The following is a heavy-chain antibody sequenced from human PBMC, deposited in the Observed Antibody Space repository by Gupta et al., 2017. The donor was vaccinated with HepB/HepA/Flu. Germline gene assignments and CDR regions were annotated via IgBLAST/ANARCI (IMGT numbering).Heavy chain of an antibody. V-gene: IGHV1-2*04. CDR2: INPNSGGT. Sequence: QVQLVQSGAEVKKPGASVKVSCKASGYSFTGQHIHWLRQAPGQGLEWMGWINPNSGGTNYAQKFQDWVTMSRDTSISTAYMELRSLKSDDTAIYYCARGGGIALEFDYWGQGTLVTVSS. D-gene: IGHD6-13*01. J-gene: IGHJ4*02. CDR3: ARGGGIALEFDY. CDR1: GYSFTGQH.